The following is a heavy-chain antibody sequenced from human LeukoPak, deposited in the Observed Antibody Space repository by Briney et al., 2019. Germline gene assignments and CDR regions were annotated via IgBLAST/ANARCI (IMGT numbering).Heavy chain of an antibody. D-gene: IGHD3-10*01. J-gene: IGHJ4*02. Sequence: GGSLRLSCTASEFTFSSFAMHWVRQAPGKGLEWVAVVSYDGTDKYYADFVKGRFAISRDNSKNTPYLQMTSLRAEDMAVYYCARGTYYYGSGSYYFWGQGTLVTVSS. V-gene: IGHV3-30*09. CDR1: EFTFSSFA. CDR2: VSYDGTDK. CDR3: ARGTYYYGSGSYYF.